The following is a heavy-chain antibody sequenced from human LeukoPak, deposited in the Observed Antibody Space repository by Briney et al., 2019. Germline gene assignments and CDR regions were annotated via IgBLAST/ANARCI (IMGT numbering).Heavy chain of an antibody. CDR1: GFTFDDYA. D-gene: IGHD3-22*01. Sequence: HSGGSLRLSCAASGFTFDDYAMHWVRQAPGKGLEWVSGISWNSGSIGYADSVKGRFTISRDNAENSLYLQMNSLRAEDTALYYCARAQYYYDSSGYKEVIYFDYWGQGTLVTVSS. J-gene: IGHJ4*02. CDR2: ISWNSGSI. CDR3: ARAQYYYDSSGYKEVIYFDY. V-gene: IGHV3-9*01.